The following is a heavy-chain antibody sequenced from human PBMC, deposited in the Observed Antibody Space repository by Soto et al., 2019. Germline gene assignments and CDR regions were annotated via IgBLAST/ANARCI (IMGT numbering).Heavy chain of an antibody. Sequence: QVQLVESGGDVVQSGGSLRRSCAASGFIVSSYGMHWVRQAPGKGLEWVEAIWYDGSNQSYADSVKGRFTISRDNSKKTMYLQMNSLRSEDTALYFGSREGLSTYVPDYSGQGTLVTVSS. V-gene: IGHV3-33*01. D-gene: IGHD3-10*02. J-gene: IGHJ4*02. CDR2: IWYDGSNQ. CDR1: GFIVSSYG. CDR3: SREGLSTYVPDY.